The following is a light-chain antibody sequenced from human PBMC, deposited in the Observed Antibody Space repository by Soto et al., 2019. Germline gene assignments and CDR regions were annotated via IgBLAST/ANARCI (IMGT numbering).Light chain of an antibody. CDR2: GAS. CDR1: KSVSTN. V-gene: IGKV3-15*01. CDR3: QQYNNWPPLT. J-gene: IGKJ4*01. Sequence: EIVMTQSPATLSVSPGERAILSCRASKSVSTNLAWYQQKPGQAPRLLIYGASTRATGIPARFSGSGSGTDFTLSISSLQSEDFAIYYCQQYNNWPPLTFGGGTQVEIK.